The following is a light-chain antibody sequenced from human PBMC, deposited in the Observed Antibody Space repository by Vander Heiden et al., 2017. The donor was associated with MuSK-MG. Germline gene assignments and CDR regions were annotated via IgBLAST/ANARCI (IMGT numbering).Light chain of an antibody. J-gene: IGKJ1*01. Sequence: EIVLTQSPGTLSLFPGERATLSCRASQSVGSSYLAWYQQKPGQAPRLLLYGSSSRATGIPDRFSGSGSGTDFTLTISRLEPEDFAVYFCQQYDDSPETFGQGTKVEIK. V-gene: IGKV3-20*01. CDR1: QSVGSSY. CDR3: QQYDDSPET. CDR2: GSS.